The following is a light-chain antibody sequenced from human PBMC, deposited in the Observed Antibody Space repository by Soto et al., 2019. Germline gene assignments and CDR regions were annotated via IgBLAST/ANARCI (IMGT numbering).Light chain of an antibody. J-gene: IGKJ1*01. Sequence: IRMTQAPAKRPVYQRERDDSTSRASQTISSWLAWYQQKPGKAPKLLIYKASTLKSGVPSRFSGSGSGTEFTLTISSLQPEDLATYYCQHYNSYSEAFGPGTKVDIK. V-gene: IGKV1-5*03. CDR2: KAS. CDR1: QTISSW. CDR3: QHYNSYSEA.